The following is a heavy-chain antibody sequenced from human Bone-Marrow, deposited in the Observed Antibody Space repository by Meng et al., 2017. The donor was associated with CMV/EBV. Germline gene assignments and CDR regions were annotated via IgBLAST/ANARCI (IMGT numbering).Heavy chain of an antibody. Sequence: GESLKISCAASGFTFSNYAMHWVRQAPGKGLEWVAVISYDGSNKYYAGSVKGRFTISRDNAKNTLYLQMNSLRAEDTAVYYCASAIVVVPAGPWGQGTMVTVSS. CDR1: GFTFSNYA. J-gene: IGHJ3*01. CDR2: ISYDGSNK. V-gene: IGHV3-30*04. CDR3: ASAIVVVPAGP. D-gene: IGHD2-2*01.